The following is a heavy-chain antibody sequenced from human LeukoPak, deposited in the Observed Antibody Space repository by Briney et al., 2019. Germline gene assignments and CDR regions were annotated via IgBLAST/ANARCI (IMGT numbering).Heavy chain of an antibody. Sequence: SETLSLTCTVSGGSISSSSYYWGWIRQPPGKGLEWIGSIYYSGSTYYNPSLKSRVTISVDTSKNQFSLKLNSVTAADTAVYYCARQAYGDYGGYWGQGTLVTVSS. D-gene: IGHD4-17*01. J-gene: IGHJ4*02. CDR3: ARQAYGDYGGY. CDR1: GGSISSSSYY. CDR2: IYYSGST. V-gene: IGHV4-39*01.